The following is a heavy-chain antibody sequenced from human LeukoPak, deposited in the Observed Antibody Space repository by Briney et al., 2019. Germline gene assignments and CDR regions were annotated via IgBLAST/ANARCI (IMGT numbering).Heavy chain of an antibody. CDR2: ISDRWT. CDR1: GFTFRSFG. Sequence: PGGSLRLSCAASGFTFRSFGMNWVRQAPGKGLEWVSTISDRWTNYADSVKGRFTISRDNSKNTLFLQMNSLRAEDTAVYYCGRVYCGGNCYSPPLPDYWGQGTLVTVSS. V-gene: IGHV3-23*01. J-gene: IGHJ4*02. CDR3: GRVYCGGNCYSPPLPDY. D-gene: IGHD2-21*02.